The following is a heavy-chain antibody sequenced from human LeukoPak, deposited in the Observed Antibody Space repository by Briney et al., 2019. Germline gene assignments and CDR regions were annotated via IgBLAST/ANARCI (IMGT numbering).Heavy chain of an antibody. CDR1: GFTFSTYW. J-gene: IGHJ4*02. CDR3: TTRYSGSYYLYFDY. D-gene: IGHD1-26*01. CDR2: IKSKTDGGTT. V-gene: IGHV3-15*07. Sequence: GGSLRLSCAGSGFTFSTYWMNWVRQAPGKGLEWVGRIKSKTDGGTTDYAAPVKGRFTISRDDSKNTLYLQMNSLKTEDTAVYYCTTRYSGSYYLYFDYWGQGTLVTVSS.